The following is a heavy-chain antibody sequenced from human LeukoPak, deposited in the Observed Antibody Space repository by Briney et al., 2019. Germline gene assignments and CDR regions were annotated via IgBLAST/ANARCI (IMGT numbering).Heavy chain of an antibody. CDR2: IYSDGST. CDR3: ARDLAARHPFDY. J-gene: IGHJ4*02. Sequence: GGSLRLSCAASGFIVSGDFMSWVRQAPGKGLEWVSVIYSDGSTYYADSVKGRFTISRDNSKNTLDLQMTGLRAEDTAVYYCARDLAARHPFDYWGQGTLVTVSS. CDR1: GFIVSGDF. V-gene: IGHV3-66*01. D-gene: IGHD6-6*01.